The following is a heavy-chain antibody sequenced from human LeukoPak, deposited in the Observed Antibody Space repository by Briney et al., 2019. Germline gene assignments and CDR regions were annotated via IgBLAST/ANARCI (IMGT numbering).Heavy chain of an antibody. D-gene: IGHD3-3*01. V-gene: IGHV4-59*01. J-gene: IGHJ4*02. CDR1: GGSISSYY. CDR3: ARGTIFGVVTN. Sequence: PSETLSLTCTVSGGSISSYYWSWIRQPPGKGLEWIGYIYYSGSTNYNPSLKSRVTISVDTSKNQFSLKLSSVTAADTAVYYCARGTIFGVVTNWGQGTLVTVSS. CDR2: IYYSGST.